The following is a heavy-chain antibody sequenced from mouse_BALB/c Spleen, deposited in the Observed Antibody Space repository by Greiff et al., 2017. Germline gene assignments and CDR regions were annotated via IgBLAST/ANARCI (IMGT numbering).Heavy chain of an antibody. CDR1: GFTFSSYA. D-gene: IGHD2-3*01. CDR3: ARDIYDGYYNYAMDY. CDR2: ISSGGSYT. Sequence: EVQGVESGGGLVKPGGSLKLSCAASGFTFSSYAMSWVRQSPEKRLEWVAEISSGGSYTYYPDTVTGRFTISRDNAKNTLYLEMSSLRSEDTAMYYCARDIYDGYYNYAMDYWGQGTSVTVSS. V-gene: IGHV5-9-4*01. J-gene: IGHJ4*01.